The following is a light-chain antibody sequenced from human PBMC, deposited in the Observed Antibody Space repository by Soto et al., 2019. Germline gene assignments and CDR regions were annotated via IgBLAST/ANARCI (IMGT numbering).Light chain of an antibody. CDR1: QSVLYSSNNKNY. CDR2: WAS. J-gene: IGKJ5*01. V-gene: IGKV4-1*01. CDR3: QQYYSTPIT. Sequence: DIVMTQSPDSLAASLGERATINCKSSQSVLYSSNNKNYLAWYQQTPGQPPKLLIDWASTRESGVPDRFSGSGSGTDFTPTISSLHAEDVAVYYCQQYYSTPITFGQGTRLEIK.